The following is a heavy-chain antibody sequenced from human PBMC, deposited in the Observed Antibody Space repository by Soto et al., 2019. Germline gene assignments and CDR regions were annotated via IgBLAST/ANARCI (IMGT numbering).Heavy chain of an antibody. CDR2: IYYSGST. CDR3: ARHEYSRELPSDAFDI. J-gene: IGHJ3*02. CDR1: GGSISSYY. V-gene: IGHV4-59*08. D-gene: IGHD1-26*01. Sequence: SETLSLTCTVSGGSISSYYWSWIRQPPGKGLEWIGYIYYSGSTNYNPSLKSRVTISVDTSKNQFSLKLSSVTAADTAVYYCARHEYSRELPSDAFDIWGTGPMGTVSS.